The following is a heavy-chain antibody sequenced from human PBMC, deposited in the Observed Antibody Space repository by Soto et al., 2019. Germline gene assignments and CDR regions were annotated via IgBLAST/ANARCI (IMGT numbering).Heavy chain of an antibody. CDR2: ISATGST. J-gene: IGHJ4*02. Sequence: EVQVLDSGGGLVQPGGSQSLSCEASGFTFSNYAMSWVRQAPVKGLEWVSTISATGSTLYADSVKGRFTISRDNSKNTVYLQMNFLRAEDTAVYYCAKVSNKWAVAQRGYFDYWGQGTLVTVSS. D-gene: IGHD6-19*01. V-gene: IGHV3-23*01. CDR3: AKVSNKWAVAQRGYFDY. CDR1: GFTFSNYA.